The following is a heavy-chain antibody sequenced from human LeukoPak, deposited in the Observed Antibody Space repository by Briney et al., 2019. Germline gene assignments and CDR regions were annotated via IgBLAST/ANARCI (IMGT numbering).Heavy chain of an antibody. J-gene: IGHJ3*02. Sequence: PSETLSLTCTVSGGSISSSSYYWGWIRQPPGKGLEWIGSIYYSGSTYYNPSLKSRVTISVDTSKNQFSLKLSSVTAADTAVYYCARGSEWFGESNDAFDIWGQGTMVTVSS. CDR1: GGSISSSSYY. CDR2: IYYSGST. CDR3: ARGSEWFGESNDAFDI. V-gene: IGHV4-39*07. D-gene: IGHD3-10*01.